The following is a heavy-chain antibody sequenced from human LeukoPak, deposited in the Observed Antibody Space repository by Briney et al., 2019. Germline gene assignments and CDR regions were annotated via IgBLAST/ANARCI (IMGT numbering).Heavy chain of an antibody. Sequence: ASVKVSCKASGYTFTGYYMHWVRQAPGQGLEWMGWINPNSGGTNYAQKLQGRVTMTRDTSISTAYMELSRLRSDDTAVYYCARDPRIAAAGTILYYYYYMDVWGKGTTVTVSS. CDR1: GYTFTGYY. CDR2: INPNSGGT. CDR3: ARDPRIAAAGTILYYYYYMDV. V-gene: IGHV1-2*02. D-gene: IGHD6-13*01. J-gene: IGHJ6*03.